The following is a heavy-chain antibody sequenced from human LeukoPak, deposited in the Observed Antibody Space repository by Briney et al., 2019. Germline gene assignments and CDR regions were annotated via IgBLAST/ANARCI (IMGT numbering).Heavy chain of an antibody. V-gene: IGHV3-23*01. Sequence: GGSLRLSCAASGFTFSSYAMSWVRQAPGKGLEWVSAISGSGGSTYYADSVKGRFTISRDNSKNTLYLQMNSLRAEDTAVYYCAKARAITMIEVVITRGNPTRNYFDYWGQGTLVTVSS. J-gene: IGHJ4*02. D-gene: IGHD3-22*01. CDR3: AKARAITMIEVVITRGNPTRNYFDY. CDR2: ISGSGGST. CDR1: GFTFSSYA.